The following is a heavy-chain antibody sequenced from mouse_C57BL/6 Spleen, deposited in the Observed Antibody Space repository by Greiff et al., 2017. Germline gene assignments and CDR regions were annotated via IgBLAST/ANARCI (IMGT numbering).Heavy chain of an antibody. J-gene: IGHJ3*01. CDR1: GYTFTSYW. Sequence: EVQLVESGPVLARPGASVKMSCKTSGYTFTSYWLHWVKQRPGQGLEWIGAIYPGHSDTSYNQKFKGKAKLTAVTSASTAYMELSSLTNEDSAVYYCTRLDGPTGDAYWGQGTLVTVSA. V-gene: IGHV1-5*01. D-gene: IGHD2-3*01. CDR2: IYPGHSDT. CDR3: TRLDGPTGDAY.